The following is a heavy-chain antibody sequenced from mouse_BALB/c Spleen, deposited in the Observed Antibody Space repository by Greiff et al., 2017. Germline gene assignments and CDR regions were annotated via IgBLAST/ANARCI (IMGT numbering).Heavy chain of an antibody. CDR3: ARDRPLPY. CDR2: ISDGGSYT. J-gene: IGHJ3*01. Sequence: EVKLVESGGGLVKPGGSLKLSCAASGFTFSDYYMYWVRQTPEKRLEWVATISDGGSYTYYPDSVKGRFTISRDNAKNNLYLQMSSLKSEDTAMYYCARDRPLPYWGQGTLVTVSA. CDR1: GFTFSDYY. V-gene: IGHV5-4*02.